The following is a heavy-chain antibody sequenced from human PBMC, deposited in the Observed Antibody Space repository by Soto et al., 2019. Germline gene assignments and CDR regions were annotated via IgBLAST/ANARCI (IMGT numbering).Heavy chain of an antibody. V-gene: IGHV1-2*04. Sequence: ASVKVSCKASGYTFTGYYMHWVRQAPGQGLEWMGWINPNSGGTNYAQKFQGWVTMTRDTSISTAYMELSRLRSDDTAVYYCAKGSIAVAGYHHCFDYWGQGTLVTVSS. CDR3: AKGSIAVAGYHHCFDY. J-gene: IGHJ4*02. CDR1: GYTFTGYY. D-gene: IGHD6-19*01. CDR2: INPNSGGT.